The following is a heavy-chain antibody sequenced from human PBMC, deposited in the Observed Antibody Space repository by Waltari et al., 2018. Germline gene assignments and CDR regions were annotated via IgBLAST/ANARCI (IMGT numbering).Heavy chain of an antibody. CDR2: ISWNSGSI. J-gene: IGHJ4*02. CDR3: AKGYYGDYNYFDY. Sequence: EVQLVASGGGLVQPGRSLRLSCAASGFTFDDYAMHWVRQAPGKGLEWVSGISWNSGSIGYADSVKGRFTISRDNAKNSLYLQMNSLRAEDTALYYCAKGYYGDYNYFDYWGQGTLVTVSS. V-gene: IGHV3-9*01. CDR1: GFTFDDYA. D-gene: IGHD4-17*01.